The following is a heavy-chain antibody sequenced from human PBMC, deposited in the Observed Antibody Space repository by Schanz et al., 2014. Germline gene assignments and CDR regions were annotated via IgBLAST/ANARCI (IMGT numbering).Heavy chain of an antibody. CDR1: GGSFSAYH. CDR3: ASRRRMGISMVRGILKGWFDP. V-gene: IGHV4-34*02. Sequence: QVQLQQWGAGLLKPSETLSLICVINGGSFSAYHWSWLRQSPGKGPEWIGEISHDGTTNYNPSLKRRVTISGDTSKNQFSLNLTSVPAADTAVYYCASRRRMGISMVRGILKGWFDPWGQGTLVTVSS. CDR2: ISHDGTT. D-gene: IGHD3-10*01. J-gene: IGHJ5*02.